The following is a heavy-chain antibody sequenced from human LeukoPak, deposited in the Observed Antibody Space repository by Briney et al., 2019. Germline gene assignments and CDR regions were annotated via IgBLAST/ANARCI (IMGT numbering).Heavy chain of an antibody. Sequence: SETLSLTCTVSGGSISNSDYYWGWIRQPPGKGLEWIGCVYYRGSSYYNSSLESRLTISIDTSQNQFSLRLSSVTAGDTAIYYCARRVLLWFGESQYYFDYWGQGTLVTVSS. CDR2: VYYRGSS. J-gene: IGHJ4*02. D-gene: IGHD3-10*01. CDR3: ARRVLLWFGESQYYFDY. V-gene: IGHV4-39*01. CDR1: GGSISNSDYY.